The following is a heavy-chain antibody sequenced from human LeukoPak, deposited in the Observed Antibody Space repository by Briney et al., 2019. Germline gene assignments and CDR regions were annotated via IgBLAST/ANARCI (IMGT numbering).Heavy chain of an antibody. D-gene: IGHD6-6*01. J-gene: IGHJ4*02. CDR3: ARHSSLQGYYFDY. CDR1: GDSISGYY. Sequence: SETLSLTCTVSGDSISGYYWSWLRQPPGKGLEWIGNVHYSGSTTYHPSLQSRVTISVDTSKKQFSLKLRSVTAADSAVYYCARHSSLQGYYFDYWGRGTLVTVSS. V-gene: IGHV4-59*08. CDR2: VHYSGST.